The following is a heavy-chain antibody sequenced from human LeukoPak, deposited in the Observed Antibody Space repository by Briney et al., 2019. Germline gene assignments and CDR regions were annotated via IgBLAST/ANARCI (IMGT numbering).Heavy chain of an antibody. D-gene: IGHD2/OR15-2a*01. V-gene: IGHV3-33*08. CDR2: IWYDGSNK. CDR1: GFTFSGYG. CDR3: VRDRTYYGDY. J-gene: IGHJ4*02. Sequence: GGSLRLSCAASGFTFSGYGMHWVRQAPGKGLEWVAVIWYDGSNKYYADAVKGRFTISRDDSKNTVYLQMNSLRAEDTAVYYCVRDRTYYGDYWGQGTLVTVSS.